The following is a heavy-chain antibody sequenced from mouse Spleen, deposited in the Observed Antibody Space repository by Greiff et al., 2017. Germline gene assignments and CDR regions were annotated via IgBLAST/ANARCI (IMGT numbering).Heavy chain of an antibody. CDR1: GYTFTDYE. CDR2: IDPETGGT. Sequence: QVQLQQSGAELVRPGASVTLSCKASGYTFTDYEMHWVKQTPVHGLEWIGAIDPETGGTAYNQKFKGKAILTADKSSSTAYMELRSLTSEDSAVYYCTRNPSMMGYVYAMDYWGQGTSVTVSS. D-gene: IGHD2-3*01. J-gene: IGHJ4*01. CDR3: TRNPSMMGYVYAMDY. V-gene: IGHV1-15*01.